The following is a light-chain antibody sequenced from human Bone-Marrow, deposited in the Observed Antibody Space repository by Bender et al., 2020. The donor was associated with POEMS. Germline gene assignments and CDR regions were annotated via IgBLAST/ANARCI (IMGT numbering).Light chain of an antibody. CDR3: CSYAGSRTYV. J-gene: IGLJ1*01. CDR1: SSDIGTTYD. V-gene: IGLV2-23*02. CDR2: EVN. Sequence: QSVLTQPPSVSGAPGQRVTISCTGTSSDIGTTYDVHWYQQYPGKAPKVLIYEVNKRPSAVSDRFSGSKSGNTASLTISGLQAEDEAVYYCCSYAGSRTYVFGAGTTVTVL.